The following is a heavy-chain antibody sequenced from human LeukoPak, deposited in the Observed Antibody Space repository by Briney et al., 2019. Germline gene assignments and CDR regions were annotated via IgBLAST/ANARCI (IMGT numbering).Heavy chain of an antibody. J-gene: IGHJ5*02. V-gene: IGHV1-18*01. D-gene: IGHD3-10*01. CDR1: GGTFSSYA. Sequence: ASVKVSCKASGGTFSSYAISWVRQAPGQGLEWMGWISAYNGNTNYAQKLQGRVTMTTDTSTSTAYMELRSLRSDDRAVYYCVRVRGATGGNWFDPWGQGTLVTVSS. CDR2: ISAYNGNT. CDR3: VRVRGATGGNWFDP.